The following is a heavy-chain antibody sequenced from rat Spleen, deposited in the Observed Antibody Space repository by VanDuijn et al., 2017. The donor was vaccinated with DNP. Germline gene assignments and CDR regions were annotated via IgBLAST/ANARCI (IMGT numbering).Heavy chain of an antibody. CDR3: AKGPNYGVFPDYFDY. D-gene: IGHD1-11*01. CDR1: GFTFSNYD. Sequence: EVQLVETGGGLVQPGGSLKLSCVASGFTFSNYDMAWVRQAPTKGLEWVATIIYDGSRTDYRDSVQGRFTISRDNAKSTLYLQMNSLRSEDMATYYCAKGPNYGVFPDYFDYWGQGVMVTVSS. J-gene: IGHJ2*01. V-gene: IGHV5-29*01. CDR2: IIYDGSRT.